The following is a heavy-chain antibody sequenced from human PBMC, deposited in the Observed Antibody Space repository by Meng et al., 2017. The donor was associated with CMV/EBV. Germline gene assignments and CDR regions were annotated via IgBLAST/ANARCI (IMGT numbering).Heavy chain of an antibody. CDR1: GGSISSSSYY. Sequence: GSLRLSCTVSGGSISSSSYYWGWIRQPPGKGLEWIGSIYYSGSTYYNPSLKSRVTISVDTSKNQFSLKLSSVTAADTAVYYCARGLAARRFEPWGQGTLVTVSS. CDR3: ARGLAARRFEP. CDR2: IYYSGST. V-gene: IGHV4-39*01. D-gene: IGHD6-6*01. J-gene: IGHJ5*02.